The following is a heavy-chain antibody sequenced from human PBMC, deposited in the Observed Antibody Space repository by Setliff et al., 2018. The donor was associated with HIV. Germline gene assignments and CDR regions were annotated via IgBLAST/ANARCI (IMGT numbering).Heavy chain of an antibody. CDR3: ARTLFPSSSLFKY. J-gene: IGHJ4*02. CDR2: VSHSGST. D-gene: IGHD6-13*01. V-gene: IGHV4-38-2*01. Sequence: SETLSLTCVVSGYSISSGYYWGWIRQPPGKGLEWIGSVSHSGSTYYNPSLKSRVTISVDTSKNQFSLKLSSVTAADTAVYYCARTLFPSSSLFKYWGQGTLVTVSS. CDR1: GYSISSGYY.